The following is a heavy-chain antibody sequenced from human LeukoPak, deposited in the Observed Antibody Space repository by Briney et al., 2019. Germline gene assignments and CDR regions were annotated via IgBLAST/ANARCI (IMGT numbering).Heavy chain of an antibody. CDR2: ISGSGGST. V-gene: IGHV3-23*01. D-gene: IGHD3-22*01. CDR1: GFTFSSYA. J-gene: IGHJ5*02. Sequence: GGSLRLSCAASGFTFSSYAMSWVRQAPGKGLEWVSAISGSGGSTYYADSVKGRFTVSRDNSKNTLYLQMNSLRAEDTAVYYCARDGRYYYDSSGYYKGWFDPWGQGTLVTVSS. CDR3: ARDGRYYYDSSGYYKGWFDP.